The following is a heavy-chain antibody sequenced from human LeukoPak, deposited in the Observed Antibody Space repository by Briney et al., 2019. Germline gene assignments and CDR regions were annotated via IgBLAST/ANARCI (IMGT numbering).Heavy chain of an antibody. CDR1: GGSISSYY. CDR3: ARGRGGGGVLYYYYYYMDV. J-gene: IGHJ6*03. V-gene: IGHV4-59*01. CDR2: IYYSGST. Sequence: SETLSLTCTVSGGSISSYYWSWIRQPPGKGLEWIGYIYYSGSTNYNPSLKSRVTISVDTSKNQFSLKLSSVTAADTAVYYCARGRGGGGVLYYYYYYMDVWGKGTTVTISS. D-gene: IGHD2-21*01.